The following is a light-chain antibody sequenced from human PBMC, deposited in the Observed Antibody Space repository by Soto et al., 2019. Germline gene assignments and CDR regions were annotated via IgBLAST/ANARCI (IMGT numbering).Light chain of an antibody. CDR1: QSISSSY. J-gene: IGKJ2*01. V-gene: IGKV3-20*01. CDR3: HQYGASPPFT. CDR2: GAS. Sequence: EIVLTQSPGTLSLSPGERATLSCRASQSISSSYLAWYQHKPRQAPRLLIYGASNRATGIPDRFSGSGSGTDFTLTISRLEPEDFAVYYCHQYGASPPFTFGQGTELEIK.